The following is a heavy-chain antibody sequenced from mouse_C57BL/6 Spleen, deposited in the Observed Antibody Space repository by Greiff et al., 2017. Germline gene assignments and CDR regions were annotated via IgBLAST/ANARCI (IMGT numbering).Heavy chain of an antibody. CDR2: IDPETGGT. D-gene: IGHD2-4*01. Sequence: VQLQQSGAELVRPGASVTLSCKASGYTFTDYEMHWVKQTPVHGLEWIGAIDPETGGTDYNQKFKGKATLTADKSSSTAYMELRSLTSEDSAVYCCTRRGYDYDAWGQGTTLTVSS. V-gene: IGHV1-15*01. CDR3: TRRGYDYDA. J-gene: IGHJ2*01. CDR1: GYTFTDYE.